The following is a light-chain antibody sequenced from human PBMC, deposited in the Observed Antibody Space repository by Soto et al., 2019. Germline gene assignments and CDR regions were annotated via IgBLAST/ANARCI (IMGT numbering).Light chain of an antibody. CDR1: ISEFVVYNY. J-gene: IGLJ1*01. CDR3: SSHTISSALQV. V-gene: IGLV2-14*01. CDR2: GVS. Sequence: QSILTPPASVSGSPGQSITISCTGTISEFVVYNYVSWYQQHPGKAPKLMIYGVSNRPSGVSNRFSGSKSGNTASLTISGLQADDEADYYCSSHTISSALQVFGTGTKVTVL.